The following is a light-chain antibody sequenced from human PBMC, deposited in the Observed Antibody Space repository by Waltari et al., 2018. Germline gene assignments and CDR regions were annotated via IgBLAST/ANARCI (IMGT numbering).Light chain of an antibody. Sequence: DIQMTQTPSSLSASVGDRVTISCQASQDINNYLNWYQQKPGKPPKLLIYDASNLEIGVPSRFSGGGSGTDFTFIITSLQPEDIATYYCQQYENLPLTFGQGTRLEI. CDR3: QQYENLPLT. J-gene: IGKJ5*01. CDR2: DAS. CDR1: QDINNY. V-gene: IGKV1-33*01.